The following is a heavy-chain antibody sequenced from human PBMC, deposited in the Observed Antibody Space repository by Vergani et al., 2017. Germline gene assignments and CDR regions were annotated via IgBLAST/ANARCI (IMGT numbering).Heavy chain of an antibody. CDR3: ARLDIVGVPAAIGYYYMDV. CDR1: GGTFSSYA. Sequence: QVQLVQSGAEVKKPGSSVKVSCKASGGTFSSYAISWVRQAPGQGLGWMGVIIPIFGTANYAQKFQGRVTITADESTSTAYMELSSLRSEDTAVYYCARLDIVGVPAAIGYYYMDVWSKASTVTVSS. V-gene: IGHV1-69*01. CDR2: IIPIFGTA. D-gene: IGHD2-2*02. J-gene: IGHJ6*03.